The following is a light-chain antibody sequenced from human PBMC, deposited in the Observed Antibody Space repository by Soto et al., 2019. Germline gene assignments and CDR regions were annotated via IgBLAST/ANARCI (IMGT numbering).Light chain of an antibody. CDR2: TAS. V-gene: IGKV1-27*01. J-gene: IGKJ1*01. CDR1: RDITDY. CDR3: QNYNSAPWT. Sequence: DIQMTQSPSSLSASVGDRVTITCRASRDITDYLAWYQQKPGQVPKLLIYTASTLQSRVPSRFTASGSGTDFTLTITGLQPEDFATYYCQNYNSAPWTFGQGTKVDIK.